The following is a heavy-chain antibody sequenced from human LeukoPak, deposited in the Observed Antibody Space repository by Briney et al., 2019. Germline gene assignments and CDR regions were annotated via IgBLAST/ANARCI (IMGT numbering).Heavy chain of an antibody. D-gene: IGHD3-22*01. CDR1: GFTFSSYS. CDR2: ISSSSSTI. V-gene: IGHV3-48*01. J-gene: IGHJ4*02. CDR3: AREYDSSGYYSRFDY. Sequence: GGSLRLSCAASGFTFSSYSMNWVRQAPGKGLEWVSYISSSSSTIYYADSVKGRFTISRDNAKNSLYLQMNSLRAEDTAVYYCAREYDSSGYYSRFDYWGQGTLVTVSS.